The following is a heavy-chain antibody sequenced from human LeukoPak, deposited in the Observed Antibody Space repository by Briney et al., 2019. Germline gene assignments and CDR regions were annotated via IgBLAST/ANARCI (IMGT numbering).Heavy chain of an antibody. CDR1: GFTFSSYS. J-gene: IGHJ4*02. D-gene: IGHD5-18*01. CDR3: AREGIQLWFLIDY. V-gene: IGHV3-21*01. CDR2: ISSSSSYI. Sequence: GGSLRLSXAASGFTFSSYSMNWVRQAPGKGLEWVSSISSSSSYIYYADSVKGRFTISRDNAKNSLYLQMNSLRAEDTAVYYCAREGIQLWFLIDYWGQGTLVTVSS.